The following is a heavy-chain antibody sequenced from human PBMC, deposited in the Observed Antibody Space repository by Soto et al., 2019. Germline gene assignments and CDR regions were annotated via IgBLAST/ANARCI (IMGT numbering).Heavy chain of an antibody. Sequence: HPGGSLRLSCSTSGFTFSTYAMNWVRQAPGKGLEWVSALSGSGGTTYYADSVRGRFTISRDNSKNTLFLQMSSLRAEDTALYYCAKQRAGYGSGSDTFYFDFWGQGTLVT. J-gene: IGHJ4*02. D-gene: IGHD3-10*01. CDR1: GFTFSTYA. CDR2: LSGSGGTT. CDR3: AKQRAGYGSGSDTFYFDF. V-gene: IGHV3-23*01.